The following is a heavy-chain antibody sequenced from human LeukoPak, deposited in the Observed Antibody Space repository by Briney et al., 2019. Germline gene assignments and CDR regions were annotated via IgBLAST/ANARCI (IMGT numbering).Heavy chain of an antibody. CDR2: K. V-gene: IGHV3-30*01. Sequence: KYYADSVEGRFTISRDNSKNTVFLQMNSLRFEDTALYFCARRWDSSGPIDYWGQGTLVSFSS. D-gene: IGHD3-22*01. J-gene: IGHJ4*01. CDR3: ARRWDSSGPIDY.